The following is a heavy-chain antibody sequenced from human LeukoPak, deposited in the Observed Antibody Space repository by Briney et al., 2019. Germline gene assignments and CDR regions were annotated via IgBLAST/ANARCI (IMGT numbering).Heavy chain of an antibody. Sequence: ASVKVSCKASGYTFKNYDINWVRQATGQGLEWMGWMNPNSGNTGFAQKFQDRVSMTRDPSINTAYMELTSLRSGDTAVYYCARATPGGLHGYSFDYWGQGTVVTVYS. CDR2: MNPNSGNT. CDR1: GYTFKNYD. CDR3: ARATPGGLHGYSFDY. V-gene: IGHV1-8*02. D-gene: IGHD5-24*01. J-gene: IGHJ4*02.